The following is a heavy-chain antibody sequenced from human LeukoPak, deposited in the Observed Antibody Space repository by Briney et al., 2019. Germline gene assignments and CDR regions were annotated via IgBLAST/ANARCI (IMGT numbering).Heavy chain of an antibody. CDR3: AKMAEYSSSPNDC. CDR1: GFTFSSYG. D-gene: IGHD6-6*01. V-gene: IGHV3-30*18. CDR2: ISYDGSNK. Sequence: GGSLRLSCAASGFTFSSYGMHWVRQAPGKGLEWVAVISYDGSNKYYADSVKGRFTISRDNSKNTLYLQMNSLRAEDTAVYYCAKMAEYSSSPNDCWGQGTLVTVSS. J-gene: IGHJ4*02.